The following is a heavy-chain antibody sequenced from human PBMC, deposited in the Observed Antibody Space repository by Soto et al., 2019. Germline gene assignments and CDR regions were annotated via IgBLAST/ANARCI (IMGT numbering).Heavy chain of an antibody. CDR2: IIPILGIA. CDR1: GGTFSSYT. CDR3: ARDLGDIVATIGLDYYYYMDV. V-gene: IGHV1-69*08. Sequence: QVQLVQSGAEVKKPGSSVKVSCKASGGTFSSYTISWVRQAPGQGLEWMGRIIPILGIANYAQKFQGRVTITADKSTSTAYMELSSLRSEDTAMYYCARDLGDIVATIGLDYYYYMDVWGKGTTVTVSS. D-gene: IGHD5-12*01. J-gene: IGHJ6*03.